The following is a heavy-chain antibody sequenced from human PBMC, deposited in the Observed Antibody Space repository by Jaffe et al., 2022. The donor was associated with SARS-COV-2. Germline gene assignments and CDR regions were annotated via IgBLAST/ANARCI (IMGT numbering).Heavy chain of an antibody. Sequence: QVQLQESGPGLVKPSQTLSLTCTVSGGSISSGSYYWSWIRQPAGKGLEWIGRIYTSGSTNYNPSLKSRVTISVDTSKNQFSLKLSSVTAADTAVYYCARDGSSWSRAFDIWGQGTMVTVSS. J-gene: IGHJ3*02. D-gene: IGHD6-13*01. CDR2: IYTSGST. CDR1: GGSISSGSYY. CDR3: ARDGSSWSRAFDI. V-gene: IGHV4-61*02.